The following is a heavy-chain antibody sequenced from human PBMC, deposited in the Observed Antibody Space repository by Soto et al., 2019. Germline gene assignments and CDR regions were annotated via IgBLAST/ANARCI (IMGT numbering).Heavy chain of an antibody. CDR3: ARSSGGNFGIIIEGNNWFAP. CDR1: RDTSTSYY. Sequence: ASVKVSCKAPRDTSTSYYINWVRQAPGQGLEWIGVINPHGGSTVYAQKFQGRVTMTRDTSASTVYMELSSLRSEDTAVYYCARSSGGNFGIIIEGNNWFAPWGQGTLVTVSS. D-gene: IGHD1-26*01. J-gene: IGHJ5*02. CDR2: INPHGGST. V-gene: IGHV1-46*01.